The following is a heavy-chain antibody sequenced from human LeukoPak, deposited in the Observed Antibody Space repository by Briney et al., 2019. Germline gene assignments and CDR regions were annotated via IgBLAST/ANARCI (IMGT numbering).Heavy chain of an antibody. CDR1: GYTFTDYY. CDR2: VDPEDGET. J-gene: IGHJ4*02. D-gene: IGHD4-23*01. V-gene: IGHV1-69-2*01. CDR3: ATAVATTEIDY. Sequence: ASVKVSCKVSGYTFTDYYMHWVQQAPGKGLEWMGLVDPEDGETIYAEEFQGRVTITADTSTDTAYMELSSLRSEDTAVYYCATAVATTEIDYWGQGTLVTVSS.